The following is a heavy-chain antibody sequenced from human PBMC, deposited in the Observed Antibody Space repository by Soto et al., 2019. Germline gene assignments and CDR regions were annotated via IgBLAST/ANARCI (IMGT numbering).Heavy chain of an antibody. CDR1: GYTFTTYG. J-gene: IGHJ6*02. CDR2: ISAYNGNT. V-gene: IGHV1-18*01. CDR3: ANQRFVDYYGMDV. Sequence: QVQLVQSGAEVKKPGASVKVSCKASGYTFTTYGISWVRQAPGQGLEWMGWISAYNGNTNYAQKFQGRVSMNTDTXTSTAYMELRSLRSDATAVYYCANQRFVDYYGMDVWGQGTTVTVSS. D-gene: IGHD2-21*01.